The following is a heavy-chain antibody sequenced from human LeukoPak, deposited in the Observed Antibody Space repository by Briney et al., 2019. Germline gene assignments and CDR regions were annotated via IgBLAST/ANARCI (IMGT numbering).Heavy chain of an antibody. CDR3: ARRRIAAAGTRFDY. CDR1: GYTFTGYY. D-gene: IGHD6-13*01. V-gene: IGHV1-2*02. CDR2: INPNSGGT. J-gene: IGHJ4*02. Sequence: ASVKVSFKASGYTFTGYYMHWVRQAPGQGLEWMGWINPNSGGTNYAQKFQGRVTMTRDTSISTAYMELSRLRSDDTAVYYCARRRIAAAGTRFDYWGQGTLVTVSS.